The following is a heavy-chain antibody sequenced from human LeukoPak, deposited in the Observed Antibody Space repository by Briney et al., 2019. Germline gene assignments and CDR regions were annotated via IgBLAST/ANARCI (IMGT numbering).Heavy chain of an antibody. D-gene: IGHD2-15*01. V-gene: IGHV4-59*08. Sequence: SETLSLTCTVSGGSISSYYWSWIRQPPGKGLEWIGYIYYSGSTNYNPSLKSRVTISVDTSKNQFSLKLSSVTAADTAVYCCARLEFHCSGGSCYPSLDYWGQGTLVTVSS. J-gene: IGHJ4*02. CDR1: GGSISSYY. CDR3: ARLEFHCSGGSCYPSLDY. CDR2: IYYSGST.